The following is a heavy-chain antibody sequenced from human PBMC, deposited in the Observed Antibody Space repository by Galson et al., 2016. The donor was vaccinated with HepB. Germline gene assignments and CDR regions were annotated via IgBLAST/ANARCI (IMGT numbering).Heavy chain of an antibody. J-gene: IGHJ6*02. CDR1: GGSITSGSYY. CDR3: ARSLTSHYYYAVDV. D-gene: IGHD6-6*01. CDR2: ISYSGST. Sequence: TLSLTCSVSGGSITSGSYYWNWIRQHPGKGLEWIGYISYSGSTYYSPSLKSRVTIPVDTSKNQFSLNLSSVTAADTAIYYCARSLTSHYYYAVDVWGQGTTVTVSS. V-gene: IGHV4-31*03.